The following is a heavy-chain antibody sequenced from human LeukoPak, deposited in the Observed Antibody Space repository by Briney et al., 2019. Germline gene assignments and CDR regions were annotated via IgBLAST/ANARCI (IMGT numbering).Heavy chain of an antibody. CDR3: ARDYYDSSGLDY. J-gene: IGHJ4*02. CDR1: GFTFSSYA. V-gene: IGHV3-30*04. CDR2: ISYDGSNK. D-gene: IGHD3-22*01. Sequence: GRSLRLSCAASGFTFSSYAMHWVRQAPGKGLEWVAVISYDGSNKYYADSVKGRFTISRDNSKNTLYLQMNSLGAEDTAVYYCARDYYDSSGLDYWGQGTLVTVSS.